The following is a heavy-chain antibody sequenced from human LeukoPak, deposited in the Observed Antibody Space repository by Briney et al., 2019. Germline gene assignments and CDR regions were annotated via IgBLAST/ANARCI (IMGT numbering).Heavy chain of an antibody. V-gene: IGHV1-8*01. J-gene: IGHJ3*02. CDR3: VRHYYDYVAFDI. D-gene: IGHD3-22*01. CDR2: VSPHNGDT. Sequence: ASVKVSCKASGYTFTSYNINWFRQAPGRGFEWLGFVSPHNGDTGYTQNFQGRVTMTRDTSISTAYMELSGLRSEDTAVYYCVRHYYDYVAFDIWGQGTMVIVSS. CDR1: GYTFTSYN.